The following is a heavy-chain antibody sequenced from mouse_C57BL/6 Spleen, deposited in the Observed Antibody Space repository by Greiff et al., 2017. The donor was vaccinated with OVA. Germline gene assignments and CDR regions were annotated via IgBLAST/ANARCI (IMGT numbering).Heavy chain of an antibody. CDR3: ARPAQATAMDY. CDR2: NDPSDSYT. V-gene: IGHV1-69*01. J-gene: IGHJ4*01. D-gene: IGHD3-2*02. Sequence: QVHVKQSGAELVMPAASVKLTCKASGYTFTSYWMHWVKQRPVQGLEWIGENDPSDSYTNYNQKFKGTSTLTVDKSSRTAYMQLTSLTSEDSAVYYCARPAQATAMDYWGQGTSVTVSS. CDR1: GYTFTSYW.